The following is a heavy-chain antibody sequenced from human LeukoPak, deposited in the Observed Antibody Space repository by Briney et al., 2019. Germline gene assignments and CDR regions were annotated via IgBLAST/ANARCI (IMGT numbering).Heavy chain of an antibody. CDR2: IKEDGSEK. D-gene: IGHD6-13*01. CDR1: GFTFSTYW. Sequence: GGSLRLSCAASGFTFSTYWMSWVRQAPGKGLEWVANIKEDGSEKYYGDSVKGRFTISRDNAKNSLYLQMNSLRAEDTAVYYCARQIASAGTAGFDFWGQGARVTVSS. J-gene: IGHJ4*02. V-gene: IGHV3-7*03. CDR3: ARQIASAGTAGFDF.